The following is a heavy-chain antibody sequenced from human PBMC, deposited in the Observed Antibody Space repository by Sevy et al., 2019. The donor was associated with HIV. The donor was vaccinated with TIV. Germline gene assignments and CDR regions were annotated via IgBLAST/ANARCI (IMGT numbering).Heavy chain of an antibody. J-gene: IGHJ4*02. D-gene: IGHD3-22*01. Sequence: SLRLSCAASGFTFSNYGMHWVRQAPGKGLEGVAVIWNDGSNKYYADSVKGRFTFSRDNSKNTLYLQMNSLRVEDTAVYFCARGSDFNDRSAKRDFDYWGQGTLVTVSS. CDR3: ARGSDFNDRSAKRDFDY. CDR1: GFTFSNYG. CDR2: IWNDGSNK. V-gene: IGHV3-33*04.